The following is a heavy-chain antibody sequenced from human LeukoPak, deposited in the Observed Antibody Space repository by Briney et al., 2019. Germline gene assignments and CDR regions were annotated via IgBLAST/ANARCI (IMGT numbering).Heavy chain of an antibody. D-gene: IGHD3-22*01. V-gene: IGHV3-23*01. CDR1: GFTFSSYA. CDR3: AKDPNYYYDSSGYYQHDAFDI. Sequence: GGSLRLSCAASGFTFSSYAMSWVRQAPGKGMEGVSAISCSGGSTYYADSVKGRFTIPRDNSKNTLYLQMNRLRAEDTDVYYCAKDPNYYYDSSGYYQHDAFDIWGQGTMVTVSS. J-gene: IGHJ3*02. CDR2: ISCSGGST.